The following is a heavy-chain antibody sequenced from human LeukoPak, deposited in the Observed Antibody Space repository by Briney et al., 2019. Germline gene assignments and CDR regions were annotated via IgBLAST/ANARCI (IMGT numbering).Heavy chain of an antibody. CDR2: IKQDGSEK. D-gene: IGHD6-13*01. Sequence: PGGSLRLSCAASGFTFSTYSMIWVRQAPGKGLEWVANIKQDGSEKYYVDSVKGRFTISRDNAKNSLYLQMNSLRAEDTAVYYCAREGIAAAADAFDIWGQGTMVTVSS. V-gene: IGHV3-7*01. CDR1: GFTFSTYS. CDR3: AREGIAAAADAFDI. J-gene: IGHJ3*02.